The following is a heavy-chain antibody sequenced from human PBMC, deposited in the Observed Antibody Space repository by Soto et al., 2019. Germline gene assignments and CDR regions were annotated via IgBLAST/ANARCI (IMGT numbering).Heavy chain of an antibody. CDR3: AGPRRFGKTPLYYYYGMDV. CDR2: INAGNGNT. V-gene: IGHV1-3*01. D-gene: IGHD3-10*01. Sequence: GASVKVSCKASGYTFTSYAMHWVRQAPGQRLEWMGWINAGNGNTKYSQKFQGRVTITRDTSASTAYMELSSLRSEDTAVYYCAGPRRFGKTPLYYYYGMDVWGQGTTVTVSS. CDR1: GYTFTSYA. J-gene: IGHJ6*02.